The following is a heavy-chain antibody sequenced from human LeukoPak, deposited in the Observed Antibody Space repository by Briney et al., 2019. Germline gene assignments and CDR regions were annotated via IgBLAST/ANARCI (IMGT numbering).Heavy chain of an antibody. CDR2: INPNSGGT. Sequence: ASVKVSCKASGYTFTGYYMHWVRQAPGQGLERMGWINPNSGGTNYAQKFQGRVTMTRDTSISTAYMELSRLRSDDTAVYYCARRADFWSGYSAAHPPDYWGQGTLVTVSS. D-gene: IGHD3-3*01. CDR3: ARRADFWSGYSAAHPPDY. V-gene: IGHV1-2*02. CDR1: GYTFTGYY. J-gene: IGHJ4*02.